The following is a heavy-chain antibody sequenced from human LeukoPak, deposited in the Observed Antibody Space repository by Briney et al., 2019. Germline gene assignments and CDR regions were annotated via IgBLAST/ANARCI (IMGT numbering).Heavy chain of an antibody. Sequence: GGSLRLSCTASGFTFGDYAMSWVRQAPGKGLEWVGFIRSKAYGGTTEYAASVKGRFTISRDDSKSIAYLQMNSLKTEDTAVYYRTRRAVAGTNFDYWGQGTLVTVSS. CDR2: IRSKAYGGTT. D-gene: IGHD6-19*01. CDR1: GFTFGDYA. J-gene: IGHJ4*02. V-gene: IGHV3-49*04. CDR3: TRRAVAGTNFDY.